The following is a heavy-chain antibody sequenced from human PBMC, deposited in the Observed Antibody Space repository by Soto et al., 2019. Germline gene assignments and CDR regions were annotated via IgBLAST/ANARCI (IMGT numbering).Heavy chain of an antibody. Sequence: EVRLLESGGGLVKPGGSLRLSCATSGLTFSNYAMSWVRQAPGGGLEWVSSMSGSSSTTYYADSVRGRFTISRDRSKNTLYLQMSSLRAEVTALYYCAKNQERELPRVIDFWGQGTLVTVSS. D-gene: IGHD1-7*01. CDR2: MSGSSSTT. CDR3: AKNQERELPRVIDF. CDR1: GLTFSNYA. J-gene: IGHJ4*02. V-gene: IGHV3-23*01.